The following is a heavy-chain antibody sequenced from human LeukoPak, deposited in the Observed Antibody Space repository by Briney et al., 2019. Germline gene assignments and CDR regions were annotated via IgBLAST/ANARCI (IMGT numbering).Heavy chain of an antibody. Sequence: SETLSLTCSISDDSINNDRYFWAWIRQPPGKGLEWIASINYSGRTYYNPSLNSRLIISVDTAKRQFSLKLSSVTAADTAVYYCTRGAVAAAIDYWGQGTLVTVSS. V-gene: IGHV4-39*07. CDR2: INYSGRT. J-gene: IGHJ4*02. CDR1: DDSINNDRYF. CDR3: TRGAVAAAIDY. D-gene: IGHD6-19*01.